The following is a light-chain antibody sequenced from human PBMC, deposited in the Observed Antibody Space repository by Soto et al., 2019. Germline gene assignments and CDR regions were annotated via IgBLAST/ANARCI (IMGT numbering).Light chain of an antibody. J-gene: IGLJ3*02. CDR1: SSDVGSYNL. CDR3: CSYAGSSTLV. Sequence: QSVLTQPASVSGSPGQSITISCTGTSSDVGSYNLVSWYQQHPGKAPKLMIYEDSKRPSGFSNRFSGSKSGNTASLTISGLQTEDEADYYCCSYAGSSTLVFGGGTKLTVL. CDR2: EDS. V-gene: IGLV2-23*01.